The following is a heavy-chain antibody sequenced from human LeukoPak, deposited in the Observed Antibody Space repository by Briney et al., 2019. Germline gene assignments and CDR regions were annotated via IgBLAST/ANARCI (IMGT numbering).Heavy chain of an antibody. V-gene: IGHV3-33*01. Sequence: GGSLRLSCAASGFTFSSYGMHWVRQGPGKGLEWVAVFWYDGSKKYYADSVKGRFTISRDISKKTLYLQMDSLRVEGTAVYYCTRDAGLCVHDYWGQGTLVTVSS. J-gene: IGHJ4*02. CDR1: GFTFSSYG. CDR3: TRDAGLCVHDY. D-gene: IGHD2-21*01. CDR2: FWYDGSKK.